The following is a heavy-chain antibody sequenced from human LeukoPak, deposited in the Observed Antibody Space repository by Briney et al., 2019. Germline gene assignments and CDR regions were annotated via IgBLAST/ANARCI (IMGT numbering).Heavy chain of an antibody. CDR3: ARDKSKGGATYLAGWFDP. D-gene: IGHD1-26*01. CDR2: IYHSGST. CDR1: GCSLCSGFY. J-gene: IGHJ5*02. Sequence: SETLSLTCAVSGCSLCSGFYWGWIRQPPGKGLEWIGSIYHSGSTYYNPSLKSRVTISVDTSKNQFSLKLSSVTAADTTVYYCARDKSKGGATYLAGWFDPWGQGTLVTVSS. V-gene: IGHV4-38-2*02.